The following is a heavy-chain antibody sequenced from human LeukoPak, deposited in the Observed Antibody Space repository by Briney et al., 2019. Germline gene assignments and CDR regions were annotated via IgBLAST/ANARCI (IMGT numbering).Heavy chain of an antibody. CDR2: ISGSGGST. V-gene: IGHV3-23*01. CDR1: GFTFSSYA. CDR3: AKCVTWTLSRYYFDY. Sequence: GGSLRLSCAASGFTFSSYAMSWVRQAPGKGLEWVSAISGSGGSTYYADSVKGRFTISRDNSKNTLYLQMNSLRAEDTAVYYCAKCVTWTLSRYYFDYWGQGTLVTVSS. J-gene: IGHJ4*02. D-gene: IGHD3/OR15-3a*01.